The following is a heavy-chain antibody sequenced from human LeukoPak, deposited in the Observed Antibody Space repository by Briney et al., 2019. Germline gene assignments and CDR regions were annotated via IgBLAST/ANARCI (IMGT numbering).Heavy chain of an antibody. CDR1: GGSFSGYY. CDR2: INHSGST. Sequence: SETLSLTCAVYGGSFSGYYWSWIRQPPGKGLEWIGEINHSGSTYYNPPLKSRVTISVDTSKNQFSLKLSSVTAADTAVYYCARLVSLDYDFWSGYGQLFDPWGQGTLVTVSS. CDR3: ARLVSLDYDFWSGYGQLFDP. D-gene: IGHD3-3*01. V-gene: IGHV4-34*01. J-gene: IGHJ5*02.